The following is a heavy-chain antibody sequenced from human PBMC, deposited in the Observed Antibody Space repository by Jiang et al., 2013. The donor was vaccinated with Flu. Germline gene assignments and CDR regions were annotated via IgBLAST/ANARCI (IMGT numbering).Heavy chain of an antibody. CDR3: AIAPDY. CDR2: ISYRGST. V-gene: IGHV4-39*07. Sequence: GLVKPSETLSLTCFVSGASISSWSSYWGWVRQPPGKGLEWIGSISYRGSTYYNPSLKSRVTISVDSSKNQFSLKLNSVTAADTAVYYCAIAPDYWGQGTLVTVSS. J-gene: IGHJ4*02. D-gene: IGHD2-21*01. CDR1: GASISSWSSY.